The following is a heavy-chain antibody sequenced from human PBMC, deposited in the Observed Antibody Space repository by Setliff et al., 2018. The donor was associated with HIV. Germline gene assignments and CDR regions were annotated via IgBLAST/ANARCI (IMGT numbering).Heavy chain of an antibody. D-gene: IGHD3-3*01. J-gene: IGHJ6*03. CDR1: GGSITGHY. CDR3: ARGLTIFGVATPGIYSFMDV. CDR2: IHYSGSS. Sequence: ETLSLTCTVSGGSITGHYWSWIRQPPGKGLEWIGYIHYSGSSNYNPSLKSRVSISVDTSKKQVPLKLNSVTAADTAVYYCARGLTIFGVATPGIYSFMDVWGKGTTVTVSS. V-gene: IGHV4-59*11.